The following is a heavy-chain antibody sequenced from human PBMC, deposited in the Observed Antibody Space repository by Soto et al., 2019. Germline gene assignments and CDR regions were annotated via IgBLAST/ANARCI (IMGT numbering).Heavy chain of an antibody. Sequence: QVQLVQSGSEVQKPGASVTVSCKASGYSFSNYVISWVRQAPGQGLEWMGWISAYNGNTNYVQKFQGRVSMTTDTPTSTVSLELRSLRSDDTAVYYGAREAHPFARFKYFDSWGQGTLVTVSS. CDR2: ISAYNGNT. J-gene: IGHJ4*02. CDR3: AREAHPFARFKYFDS. V-gene: IGHV1-18*04. D-gene: IGHD3-16*01. CDR1: GYSFSNYV.